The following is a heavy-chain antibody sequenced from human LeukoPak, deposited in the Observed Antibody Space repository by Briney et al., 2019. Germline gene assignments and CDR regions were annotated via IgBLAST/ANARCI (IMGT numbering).Heavy chain of an antibody. D-gene: IGHD5-24*01. CDR3: ARDRGYFQH. Sequence: SETLSLTCTVSGGSISSYYWSWIRQPPGKGLEWIGYIYYSGSTNYNPSLKSRVPISVDTSKNQFSLKLSSVTAADTAVYYCARDRGYFQHWGQGTLVTVSS. J-gene: IGHJ1*01. V-gene: IGHV4-59*01. CDR1: GGSISSYY. CDR2: IYYSGST.